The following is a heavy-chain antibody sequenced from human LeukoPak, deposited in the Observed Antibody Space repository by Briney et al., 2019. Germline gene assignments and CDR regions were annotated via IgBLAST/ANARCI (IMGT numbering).Heavy chain of an antibody. CDR1: GFTFSSYS. CDR3: ARGSTQQQLAGWFDP. J-gene: IGHJ5*02. Sequence: GGSLRLSCAASGFTFSSYSMNWFRQAPGKGLEWFSSISSSSSYIYYADSVKGRFTISRDNAKNSLYLQMNSLRAGDTAVSCCARGSTQQQLAGWFDPRGQGTLVTVSS. V-gene: IGHV3-21*01. CDR2: ISSSSSYI. D-gene: IGHD6-13*01.